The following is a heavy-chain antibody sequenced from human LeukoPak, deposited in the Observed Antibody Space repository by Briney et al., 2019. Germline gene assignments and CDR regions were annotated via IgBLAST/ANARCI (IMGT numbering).Heavy chain of an antibody. J-gene: IGHJ4*02. CDR2: IVVGSGNT. CDR1: GFTFTSSA. Sequence: GTSVKVSCKASGFTFTSSAMQWVRQARGQRLEWIGWIVVGSGNTNYAQKFQERVTITRDMSTSTAYMELSSLRSEDTAVYYCAAGRGSRKYYYDSSGYIFDYWGQGTLVTVSS. CDR3: AAGRGSRKYYYDSSGYIFDY. D-gene: IGHD3-22*01. V-gene: IGHV1-58*02.